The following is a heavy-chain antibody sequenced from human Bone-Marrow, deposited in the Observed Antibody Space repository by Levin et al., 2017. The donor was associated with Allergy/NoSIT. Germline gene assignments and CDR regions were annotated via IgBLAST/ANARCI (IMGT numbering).Heavy chain of an antibody. V-gene: IGHV1-69*08. J-gene: IGHJ3*02. CDR3: ARDPLLDALWFGEAGAFEI. CDR2: IIAIVGTT. CDR1: GGHFGNHT. D-gene: IGHD3-10*01. Sequence: PLASVKVSCKPSGGHFGNHTFNWVRQAPGQGLEWMGRIIAIVGTTHYAQKFQGRVTITADTSTSVVYMELTSLTSEDTAVYYCARDPLLDALWFGEAGAFEIWGQGTMVTVSS.